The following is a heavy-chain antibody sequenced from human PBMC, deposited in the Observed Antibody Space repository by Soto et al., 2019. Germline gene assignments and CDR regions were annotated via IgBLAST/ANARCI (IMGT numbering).Heavy chain of an antibody. CDR3: ARDDIVATPASGMDV. D-gene: IGHD5-12*01. J-gene: IGHJ6*02. CDR2: ISSSSSYI. Sequence: SGGSLRLSCAASGFTFSSYSMNWVRQAPGKGLEWVSSISSSSSYIYYADSVKGRFTISRDNAKNSLYLQMNSLRAEDTAVYYCARDDIVATPASGMDVWGQGTTVTVS. V-gene: IGHV3-21*01. CDR1: GFTFSSYS.